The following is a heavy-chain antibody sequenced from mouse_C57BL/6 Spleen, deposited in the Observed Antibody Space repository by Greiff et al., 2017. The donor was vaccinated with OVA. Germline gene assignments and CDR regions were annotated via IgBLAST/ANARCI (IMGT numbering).Heavy chain of an antibody. CDR3: ARDVITFDY. CDR2: ISDGGSYT. CDR1: GFTFSSYA. D-gene: IGHD2-4*01. Sequence: EVKLMESGGGLVKPGGSLKLSCAASGFTFSSYAMSWVRQTPEKRLEWVATISDGGSYTYYPDNVKGRFTISRDNAKNNLYLQMSHLTSGDTAMYYCARDVITFDYWGQGTTLTVSS. J-gene: IGHJ2*01. V-gene: IGHV5-4*01.